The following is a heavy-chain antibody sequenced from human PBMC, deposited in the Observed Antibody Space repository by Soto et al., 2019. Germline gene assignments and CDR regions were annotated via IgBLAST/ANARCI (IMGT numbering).Heavy chain of an antibody. CDR3: ASHGAYSSSLFDY. D-gene: IGHD6-13*01. Sequence: QLQLQESGPGLVKPSETLSLTCTVSGGSISSSSYYWGWIRQPPGKGLEWIGSIYYSGSTYYNPSSKCRVTLAVDTSKNRFPLQRSSVPAADTAVYYCASHGAYSSSLFDYWGQGTLVTVSS. CDR1: GGSISSSSYY. J-gene: IGHJ4*02. CDR2: IYYSGST. V-gene: IGHV4-39*01.